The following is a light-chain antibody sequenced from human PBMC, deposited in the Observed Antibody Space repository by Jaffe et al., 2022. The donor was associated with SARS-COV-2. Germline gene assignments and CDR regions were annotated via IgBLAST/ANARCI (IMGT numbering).Light chain of an antibody. J-gene: IGKJ1*01. CDR1: QSVSSN. CDR2: GAS. Sequence: EIMMTQSPATLSVSPGESATLSCRASQSVSSNLAWYQQKPGQAPRLLIYGASTRATGIPARFSGSGSGAEFTLTISSLQSEDFALYYCQQYNNWPRTFGQGTKVEIK. V-gene: IGKV3-15*01. CDR3: QQYNNWPRT.